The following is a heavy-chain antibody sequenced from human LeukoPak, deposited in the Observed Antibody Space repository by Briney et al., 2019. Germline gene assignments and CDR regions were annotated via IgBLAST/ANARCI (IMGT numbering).Heavy chain of an antibody. V-gene: IGHV4-4*07. Sequence: SETLSLTCTVSGGSISGYYWSWIRQPAGQGLEWIGRIYSNGDTRYNPSLKSRVTMSVDTSKNQLSLKLGPVTAADTAGDYCGRAEGAAGGKYFDYGGRGTLVTFSS. J-gene: IGHJ4*02. CDR1: GGSISGYY. D-gene: IGHD6-25*01. CDR2: IYSNGDT. CDR3: GRAEGAAGGKYFDY.